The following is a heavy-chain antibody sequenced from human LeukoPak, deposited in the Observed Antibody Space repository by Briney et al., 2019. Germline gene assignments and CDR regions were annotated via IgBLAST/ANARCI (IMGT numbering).Heavy chain of an antibody. Sequence: ASVKVSCKASGYTFTGYYMHWVRQAPGQGLEWMGWISGYNGNTNYAQKLQGRVTMTTDTSTTTAYMELRSLRSDDTAVYYCARDDVPNFYDSSGYYRLFDYWGQGTLVTVSS. D-gene: IGHD3-22*01. V-gene: IGHV1-18*04. J-gene: IGHJ4*02. CDR1: GYTFTGYY. CDR2: ISGYNGNT. CDR3: ARDDVPNFYDSSGYYRLFDY.